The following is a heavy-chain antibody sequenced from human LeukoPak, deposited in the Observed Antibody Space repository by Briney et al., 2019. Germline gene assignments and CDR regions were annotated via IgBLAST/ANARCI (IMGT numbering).Heavy chain of an antibody. J-gene: IGHJ4*02. Sequence: SGPTLVNPTQTLTLTCTFSGFSLSTRGMRVSWIRQPPGKALEWLSLIDWNDDKFYSTSLKTRLTISKDTSKNQVVLTMTNMDPVDTATYYCARSIYYYDTSGYSSPFDSWGQGTLVTVSS. CDR2: IDWNDDK. CDR1: GFSLSTRGMR. D-gene: IGHD3-22*01. V-gene: IGHV2-70*04. CDR3: ARSIYYYDTSGYSSPFDS.